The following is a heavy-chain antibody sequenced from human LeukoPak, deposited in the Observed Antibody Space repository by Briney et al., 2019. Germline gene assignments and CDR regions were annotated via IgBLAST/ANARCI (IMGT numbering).Heavy chain of an antibody. Sequence: PGGSLRLSCAASGFTFSSYWMSWVRQAPGKGLEWVANIKRDGSEKYYVDSVKGRFTIPRDNAKNSLYLQMNSLRAEDTAVYYCARAWGHTSTYYDFWSGSADHYYYYGMDVWGQGTTVTVSS. CDR3: ARAWGHTSTYYDFWSGSADHYYYYGMDV. D-gene: IGHD3-3*01. V-gene: IGHV3-7*05. CDR1: GFTFSSYW. CDR2: IKRDGSEK. J-gene: IGHJ6*02.